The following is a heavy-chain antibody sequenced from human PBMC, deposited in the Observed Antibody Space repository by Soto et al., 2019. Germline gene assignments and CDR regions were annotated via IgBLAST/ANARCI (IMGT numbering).Heavy chain of an antibody. CDR3: AREGCSGGSCYSGLGAFDI. Sequence: ASVKVSCKASGYTFTSYEINWVRQATGQGLEWMGWMNPNSGNTGYAQKFQGRVTMTRNTSISTAYMELSSLRSEDTAVYYCAREGCSGGSCYSGLGAFDIWGQGTMVTVSS. D-gene: IGHD2-15*01. J-gene: IGHJ3*02. CDR1: GYTFTSYE. CDR2: MNPNSGNT. V-gene: IGHV1-8*01.